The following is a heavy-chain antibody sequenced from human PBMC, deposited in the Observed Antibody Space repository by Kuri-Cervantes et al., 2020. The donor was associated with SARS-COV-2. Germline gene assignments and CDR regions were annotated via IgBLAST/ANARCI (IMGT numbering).Heavy chain of an antibody. J-gene: IGHJ4*02. CDR2: IYYSGST. D-gene: IGHD1-26*01. V-gene: IGHV4-61*01. CDR1: GGSVSSGSYY. CDR3: AREAGATGGWVDY. Sequence: ETLSLTCTVSGGSVSSGSYYWSWIRQPPGKGLEWIGYIYYSGSTNYNPSLKSRVTISVDTSKNQFSLKLSSVTAADTAVYYCAREAGATGGWVDYWGQGTLVTVSS.